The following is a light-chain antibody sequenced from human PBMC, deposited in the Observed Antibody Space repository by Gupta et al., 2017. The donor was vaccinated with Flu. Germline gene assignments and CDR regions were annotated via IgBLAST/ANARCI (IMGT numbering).Light chain of an antibody. Sequence: KVTISCSGSSSNIGNNYVSWYQQFPGTAPKLLIYENNKRPSGIPDRFSGSKSGTSATLGITGLQTGDEADYYCGTWDSSLSAGVYGGGTKVTVL. CDR3: GTWDSSLSAGV. CDR2: ENN. J-gene: IGLJ3*02. CDR1: SSNIGNNY. V-gene: IGLV1-51*02.